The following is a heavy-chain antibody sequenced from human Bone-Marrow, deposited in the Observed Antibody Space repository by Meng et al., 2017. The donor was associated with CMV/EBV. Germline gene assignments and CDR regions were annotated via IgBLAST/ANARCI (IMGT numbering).Heavy chain of an antibody. CDR3: ARDLFSNKPRYYFDY. Sequence: SLKISCAASGFTFDDYAMHWVRQAPGKGLEWVSGISWNSGSIGYADSVKGRFTISRDNAKNSLYLQMNSLRAEDTAVYYCARDLFSNKPRYYFDYWGQGTRVTGSS. CDR1: GFTFDDYA. V-gene: IGHV3-9*01. J-gene: IGHJ4*02. CDR2: ISWNSGSI. D-gene: IGHD4-11*01.